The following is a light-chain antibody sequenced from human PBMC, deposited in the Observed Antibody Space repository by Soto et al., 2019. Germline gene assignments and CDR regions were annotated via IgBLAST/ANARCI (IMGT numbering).Light chain of an antibody. CDR3: QKYGSLSWK. CDR2: GAS. V-gene: IGKV3D-15*01. CDR1: QSVSSN. J-gene: IGKJ1*01. Sequence: ETVMTQSPATLSVSPGEIATLSCSASQSVSSNLAWYQQKPGQAPRLLIYGASTRATGIPARFSGSGSGTAFTLTISRLEPEDFAVYYCQKYGSLSWKFGQGTKVDIK.